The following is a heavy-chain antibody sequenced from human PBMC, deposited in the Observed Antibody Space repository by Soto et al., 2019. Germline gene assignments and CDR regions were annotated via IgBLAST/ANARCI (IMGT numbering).Heavy chain of an antibody. CDR3: ARGSKYDFWSGSGYYYYYYYMDV. Sequence: PSETLSLTCTVSGGSISSYYWSWIRQPPGKGLEWIGYIYYSGSTNYNPSLKSRVTISVDTSKNQFSLKLSSVTAADTAVYYCARGSKYDFWSGSGYYYYYYYMDVCGKGTTVTVSS. CDR1: GGSISSYY. J-gene: IGHJ6*03. CDR2: IYYSGST. D-gene: IGHD3-3*01. V-gene: IGHV4-59*08.